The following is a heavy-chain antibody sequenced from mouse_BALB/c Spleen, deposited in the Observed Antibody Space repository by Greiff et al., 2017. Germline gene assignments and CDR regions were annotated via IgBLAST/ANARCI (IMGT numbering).Heavy chain of an antibody. Sequence: QVQLQQSGAELARPGASVKLSCKASGYTFTSYWMQWVKQRPGQGLEWIGAIYPGDGDTRYSQKFKGKATLTADKSSSTAYMQLSSLASEDSAVYYCARARWDGNAMDYWGQGTSVTVSS. CDR3: ARARWDGNAMDY. J-gene: IGHJ4*01. V-gene: IGHV1-87*01. CDR2: IYPGDGDT. CDR1: GYTFTSYW. D-gene: IGHD4-1*01.